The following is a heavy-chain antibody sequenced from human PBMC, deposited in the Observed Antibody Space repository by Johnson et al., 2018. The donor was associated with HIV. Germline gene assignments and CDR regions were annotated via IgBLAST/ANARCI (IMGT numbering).Heavy chain of an antibody. CDR1: GFIVSSNY. CDR2: ISYDGTKK. J-gene: IGHJ3*01. V-gene: IGHV3-30-3*01. CDR3: ASPPSGYDFWDGPNIFDV. D-gene: IGHD3-3*01. Sequence: QVQLVESGGGLVQPGGSLRLSCAASGFIVSSNYMSWVRQAPGKGLEWVAVISYDGTKKNYADSVKGRFTISRDNSKNTLFLQMNSLRPEDTAVYYCASPPSGYDFWDGPNIFDVWGQGTMVSVAS.